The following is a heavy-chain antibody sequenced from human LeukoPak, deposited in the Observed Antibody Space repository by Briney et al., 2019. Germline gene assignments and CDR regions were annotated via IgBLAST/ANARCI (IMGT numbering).Heavy chain of an antibody. CDR3: AKRYCSSTSCEPTGPPDY. V-gene: IGHV3-23*01. CDR1: GFTFSSYA. Sequence: GGSLRLSCAASGFTFSSYAMSWVRQAPGKGLEWVSAISGSGGSTYYADSVKGRFTISRDNSKNTLYLQMNSLRAEDTAVYYCAKRYCSSTSCEPTGPPDYWGQGTLVTVSS. D-gene: IGHD2-2*01. CDR2: ISGSGGST. J-gene: IGHJ4*02.